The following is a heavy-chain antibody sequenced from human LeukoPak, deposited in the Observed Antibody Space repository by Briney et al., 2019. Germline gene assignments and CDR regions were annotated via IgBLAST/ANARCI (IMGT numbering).Heavy chain of an antibody. CDR2: IYYSGST. CDR3: AGYYDSTSNWIDP. CDR1: GGSISSYY. V-gene: IGHV4-59*08. J-gene: IGHJ5*02. Sequence: SETLSLTCTVSGGSISSYYWSWIRQPPGKGLEWIGYIYYSGSTNYNPSLKSRVTISVDTSKNQFSLKLSSVTAADTAVYYCAGYYDSTSNWIDPWGQGTLVTVSS. D-gene: IGHD3-22*01.